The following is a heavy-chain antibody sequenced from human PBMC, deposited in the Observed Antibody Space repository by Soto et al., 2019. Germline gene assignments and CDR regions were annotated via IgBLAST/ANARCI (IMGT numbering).Heavy chain of an antibody. CDR1: GFIFRTYA. Sequence: QVQLVESGGGVVQPGRSLRLSCAASGFIFRTYAMHWVRQSPGQGVEWVAVISYDATNKYYADSVKGRFTISRDNYKNTLYLQMNSMRTEDTAVDYCAREEYGAHYFDYWGQGTLVIVSS. D-gene: IGHD4-17*01. V-gene: IGHV3-30-3*01. CDR3: AREEYGAHYFDY. CDR2: ISYDATNK. J-gene: IGHJ4*02.